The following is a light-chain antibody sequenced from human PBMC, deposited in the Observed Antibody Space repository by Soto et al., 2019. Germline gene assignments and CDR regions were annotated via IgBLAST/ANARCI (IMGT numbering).Light chain of an antibody. CDR3: QQYNIWPQT. J-gene: IGKJ1*01. Sequence: MPQSPATLSVSPGERATLSCRASQSVSSKLAWFQQKPGQAPSLLIYGVSTRATGVPARFSGSGSGTEFTLTISSLQSEDFAVYFCQQYNIWPQTFGQGTKVDI. CDR2: GVS. CDR1: QSVSSK. V-gene: IGKV3-15*01.